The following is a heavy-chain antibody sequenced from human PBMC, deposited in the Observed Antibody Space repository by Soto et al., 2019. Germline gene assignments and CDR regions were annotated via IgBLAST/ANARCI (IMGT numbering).Heavy chain of an antibody. V-gene: IGHV4-34*01. J-gene: IGHJ6*02. D-gene: IGHD3-3*01. Sequence: SETLSLTCAVYGGSFSGYYWSWIRQPPGKGLEWIGEINHSGSTNYNPSLKSRVTISVDTSKNQFSLKLSSVTAADTAVYYCARGYSRSRIFGVVIPYGYGMDVWGQGTTVTVSS. CDR1: GGSFSGYY. CDR3: ARGYSRSRIFGVVIPYGYGMDV. CDR2: INHSGST.